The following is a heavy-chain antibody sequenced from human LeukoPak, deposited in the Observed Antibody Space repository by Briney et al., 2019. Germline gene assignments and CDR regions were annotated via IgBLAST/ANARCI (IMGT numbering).Heavy chain of an antibody. CDR2: ISGSGGST. J-gene: IGHJ4*02. CDR1: GFTFSSYA. CDR3: AKEYSGFGGTFDY. D-gene: IGHD5-12*01. V-gene: IGHV3-23*01. Sequence: GGSLRLSCAASGFTFSSYAMSWVRQAPGKGLEGFSAISGSGGSTYYADSVKGRFTISRDNSKNTLYLQMNSLRAEDTAVYYCAKEYSGFGGTFDYWGQGTLVTVSS.